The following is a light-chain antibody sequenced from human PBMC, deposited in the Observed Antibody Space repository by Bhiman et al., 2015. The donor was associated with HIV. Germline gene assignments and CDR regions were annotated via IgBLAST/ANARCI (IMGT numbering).Light chain of an antibody. CDR2: DVT. V-gene: IGLV2-14*03. Sequence: QSALTQPPSASGSPGQSITISCTGSGSDVGGYNHVSWYQQHPGKAPKLMIYDVTNRPSGVSNRFSGSRSGDKAFLTISGLQAEDEADYYCSSFTRSNSFVFGTGTKVTVL. J-gene: IGLJ1*01. CDR1: GSDVGGYNH. CDR3: SSFTRSNSFV.